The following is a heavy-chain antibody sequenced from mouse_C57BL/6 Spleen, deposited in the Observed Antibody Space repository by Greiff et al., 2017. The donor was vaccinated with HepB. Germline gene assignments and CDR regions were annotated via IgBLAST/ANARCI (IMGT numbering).Heavy chain of an antibody. CDR3: ARCYDYSSYYAMDY. D-gene: IGHD2-4*01. V-gene: IGHV1-64*01. CDR2: IHPNSGST. CDR1: GYTFTSYW. Sequence: VQLQQPGAELVKPGASVKLSCKASGYTFTSYWMHWVKQRPGQGLEWIGMIHPNSGSTNYNEKFKSKATLTVDKSSSTAYMQLSSLTSEDSAVYYCARCYDYSSYYAMDYWGQGTSVTVSS. J-gene: IGHJ4*01.